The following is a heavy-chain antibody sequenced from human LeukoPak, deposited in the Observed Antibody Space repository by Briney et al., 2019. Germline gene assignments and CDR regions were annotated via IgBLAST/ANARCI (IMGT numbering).Heavy chain of an antibody. Sequence: SETLSLTCTVSGGSISSYYWSWIRQPPGKGLEWIGYIYYSGSTNYNPSLKSRVTISVDASKNQFSLKLSSVTAADTAVYYCAREPGTGSPFDPWGQGTLVTVSS. J-gene: IGHJ5*02. D-gene: IGHD1-1*01. V-gene: IGHV4-59*01. CDR2: IYYSGST. CDR1: GGSISSYY. CDR3: AREPGTGSPFDP.